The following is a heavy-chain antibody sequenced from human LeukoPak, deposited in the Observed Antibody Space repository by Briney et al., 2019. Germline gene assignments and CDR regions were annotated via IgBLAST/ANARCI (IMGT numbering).Heavy chain of an antibody. D-gene: IGHD4/OR15-4a*01. Sequence: GGSLRLSCAASGFTFSSYGMHWVRQAPGKGLEWVAVISYDGSNKYYADSVKGRFTISRDNSKNTLYLQMNSLRAEDTAVYYCAKSGLSRFDYWGQGTLVTVSS. CDR3: AKSGLSRFDY. V-gene: IGHV3-30*18. CDR2: ISYDGSNK. CDR1: GFTFSSYG. J-gene: IGHJ4*02.